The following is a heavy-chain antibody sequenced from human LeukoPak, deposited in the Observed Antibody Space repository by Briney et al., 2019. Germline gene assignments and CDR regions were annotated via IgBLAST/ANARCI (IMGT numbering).Heavy chain of an antibody. CDR1: GFTFSSYG. Sequence: GRSLRLSCAASGFTFSSYGMHWVRQAPGKGLEWVTTIKPDGSEKNYVDSVKGRFTISRDNYESSLYLQMDSLRVEDTAVYFCSRDMAYSTFDYWGHGALVTVSS. CDR3: SRDMAYSTFDY. J-gene: IGHJ4*01. V-gene: IGHV3-7*01. D-gene: IGHD6-13*01. CDR2: IKPDGSEK.